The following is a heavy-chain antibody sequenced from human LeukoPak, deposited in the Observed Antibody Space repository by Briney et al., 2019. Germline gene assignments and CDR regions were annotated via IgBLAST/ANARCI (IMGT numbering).Heavy chain of an antibody. D-gene: IGHD6-13*01. Sequence: PSQTLSLTCAISGDSVSSNSAAWNWIRQSPSRGLEWLGRTYYRSKWYNDYAVSVKSRITINPDTSKNQFSLQLNSVTPEDTAVYYCARDGYSSSWYDKWWYSHFDYWGQGTLVTVSS. CDR3: ARDGYSSSWYDKWWYSHFDY. J-gene: IGHJ4*02. CDR2: TYYRSKWYN. CDR1: GDSVSSNSAA. V-gene: IGHV6-1*01.